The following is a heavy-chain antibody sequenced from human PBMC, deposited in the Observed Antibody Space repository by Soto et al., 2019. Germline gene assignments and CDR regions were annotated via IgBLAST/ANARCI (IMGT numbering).Heavy chain of an antibody. Sequence: ASVKVSCKASGYTFTSYAMHWVRQAPGQRLEWMGWINAGNGNTKYSQKFQGRVTITRDTSASTAYMELSSLRSEDTAVYYCAREGGRGYSGYDDAFDIWGQGTMVTVSS. D-gene: IGHD5-12*01. CDR1: GYTFTSYA. V-gene: IGHV1-3*01. J-gene: IGHJ3*02. CDR3: AREGGRGYSGYDDAFDI. CDR2: INAGNGNT.